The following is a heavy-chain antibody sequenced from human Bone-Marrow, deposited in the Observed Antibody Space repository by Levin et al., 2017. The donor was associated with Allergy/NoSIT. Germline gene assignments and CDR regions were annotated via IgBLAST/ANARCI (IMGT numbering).Heavy chain of an antibody. CDR3: TTDIVVVPAAIRPVYYYYYGMDV. V-gene: IGHV3-15*01. Sequence: GGSLRLSCAASGFTFSNAWMSWVRQAPGKGLEWVGRIKSKTDGGTTDYAAPVKGRFTISRDDSKNTLYLQMNSLKTEDTAVYYCTTDIVVVPAAIRPVYYYYYGMDVWGQGTTVTVSS. CDR2: IKSKTDGGTT. D-gene: IGHD2-2*02. CDR1: GFTFSNAW. J-gene: IGHJ6*02.